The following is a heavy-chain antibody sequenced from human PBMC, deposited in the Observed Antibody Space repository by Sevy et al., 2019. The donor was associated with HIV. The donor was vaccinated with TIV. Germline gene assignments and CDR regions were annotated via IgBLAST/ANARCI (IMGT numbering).Heavy chain of an antibody. CDR3: AFITIFGVVTDDWYDP. J-gene: IGHJ5*02. Sequence: SETLSLTCAVSGGSIGSSSYYWGWIRQPPGQGLEWIGSIYYSRSTYYNPSLKSRVTISVDMSKNQVSLKLSSVTAAVTAVYYGAFITIFGVVTDDWYDPWGQGTRVTVSS. V-gene: IGHV4-39*01. D-gene: IGHD3-3*01. CDR2: IYYSRST. CDR1: GGSIGSSSYY.